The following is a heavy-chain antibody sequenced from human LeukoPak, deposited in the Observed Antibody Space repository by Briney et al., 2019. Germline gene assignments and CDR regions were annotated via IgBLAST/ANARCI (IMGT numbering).Heavy chain of an antibody. CDR2: ISYSGNT. CDR1: GGSISSSSYY. J-gene: IGHJ6*02. CDR3: SRGLVYSSGYDYGSDV. D-gene: IGHD6-19*01. V-gene: IGHV4-39*07. Sequence: SETLSLTCTVTGGSISSSSYYWGWIRQPPGKGPEWIGIISYSGNTFYNPSLKSRVTASVDTSKNQFSLELTSVTAADTAMYYCSRGLVYSSGYDYGSDVWGQGTTVTVSS.